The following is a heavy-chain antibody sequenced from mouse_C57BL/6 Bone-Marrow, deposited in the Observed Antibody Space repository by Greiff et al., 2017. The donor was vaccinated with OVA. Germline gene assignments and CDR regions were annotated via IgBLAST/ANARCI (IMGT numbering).Heavy chain of an antibody. J-gene: IGHJ1*03. D-gene: IGHD2-10*01. CDR2: INPSSGYT. CDR1: GYTFTSYW. CDR3: ARCLLGWYFDV. Sequence: QVQLKESGSELAKPGASVKLSCKASGYTFTSYWMHWVKQRPGQGLEWIGYINPSSGYTKYNQKFKDKATLTADKSSSTAYMQLSSLTYEDSAVYYCARCLLGWYFDVWGTGTTVTVSS. V-gene: IGHV1-7*01.